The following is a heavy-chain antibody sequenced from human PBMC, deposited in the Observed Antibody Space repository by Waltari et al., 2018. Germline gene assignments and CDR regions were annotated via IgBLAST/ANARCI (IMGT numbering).Heavy chain of an antibody. CDR2: ISYDGSNK. D-gene: IGHD5-18*01. V-gene: IGHV3-30*01. Sequence: QVQLVESGGGVVQPGRSLRLSCAASGFTFRSYAMHWVRQAPGKGLEWVAVISYDGSNKYDADSVKGRFTISRDNSKNTLYLQMNSLRAEDTAVYYCARGNMGDTAMGWDAFDIWGQGTMVTVSS. CDR3: ARGNMGDTAMGWDAFDI. J-gene: IGHJ3*02. CDR1: GFTFRSYA.